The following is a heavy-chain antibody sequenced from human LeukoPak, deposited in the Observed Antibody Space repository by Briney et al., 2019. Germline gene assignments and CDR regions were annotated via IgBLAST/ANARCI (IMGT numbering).Heavy chain of an antibody. D-gene: IGHD3-22*01. CDR1: GDSFTSYW. J-gene: IGHJ4*02. Sequence: GESLKISCKGSGDSFTSYWIGWVRQMPGKGLEWMGIIYPSDSDTRYSPSFQGQVTISADKSISTAYLQWSSLKASDTAMYYCARRYDSSCYYYDYWGQGTLVTISS. CDR3: ARRYDSSCYYYDY. V-gene: IGHV5-51*01. CDR2: IYPSDSDT.